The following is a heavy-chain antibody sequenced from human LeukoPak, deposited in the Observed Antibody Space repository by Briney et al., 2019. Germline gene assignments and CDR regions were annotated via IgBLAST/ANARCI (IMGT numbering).Heavy chain of an antibody. CDR1: GFSLSTSGVG. J-gene: IGHJ4*02. CDR3: ASGGLGYDIRYYFDY. CDR2: IYWDDDK. Sequence: SGPTLVNPTQTLTLTCTFSGFSLSTSGVGVGWIRQPPGKALEWLALIYWDDDKRYSPSLKSRLTITKDTSKNQVVLTMTNMDPVDTATYYCASGGLGYDIRYYFDYWGQGTLVTVSS. D-gene: IGHD5-12*01. V-gene: IGHV2-5*02.